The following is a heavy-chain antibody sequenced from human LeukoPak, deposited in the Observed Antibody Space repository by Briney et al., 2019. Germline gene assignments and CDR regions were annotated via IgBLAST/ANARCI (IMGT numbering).Heavy chain of an antibody. V-gene: IGHV1-2*02. CDR2: INPNSGGT. CDR3: ARYGGGSGSQYNWFDP. CDR1: GYTSTGYY. Sequence: ASVKVSCTASGYTSTGYYMHWVRQAPGQGLEWMGWINPNSGGTNYAQKFQGRVTMTRDTSISTAYMELSRLRSDDTAVYYCARYGGGSGSQYNWFDPWGQGTLVTVSS. J-gene: IGHJ5*02. D-gene: IGHD3-10*01.